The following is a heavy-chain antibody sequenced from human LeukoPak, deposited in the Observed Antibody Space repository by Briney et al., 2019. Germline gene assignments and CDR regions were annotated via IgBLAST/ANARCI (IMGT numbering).Heavy chain of an antibody. D-gene: IGHD3-9*01. CDR3: AKNGRDDHDKYFFDF. CDR1: GFTFANCA. CDR2: ISGSGVGT. Sequence: PGGSLRLPCAASGFTFANCAMSWVRQAPGMGLEWVSAISGSGVGTNYADSVKGRFTISRDNSKNTLYLQMNGLSPEDTAVYYCAKNGRDDHDKYFFDFWGQGTLVSVSS. J-gene: IGHJ4*02. V-gene: IGHV3-23*01.